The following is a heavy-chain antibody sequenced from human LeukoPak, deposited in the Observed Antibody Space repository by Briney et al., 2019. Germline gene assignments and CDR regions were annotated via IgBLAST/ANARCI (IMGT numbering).Heavy chain of an antibody. J-gene: IGHJ4*02. V-gene: IGHV1-18*01. CDR1: GYTFTNFA. Sequence: ASVTVSCKASGYTFTNFAISWVRQAPGQGLEWMGWISTYNGNTNYAQNLQGRVTMTTDTSTNTAYMELRSLRSDDTGVYYCARGDRGYSYGNFDYWGQGTLVTVSS. CDR2: ISTYNGNT. CDR3: ARGDRGYSYGNFDY. D-gene: IGHD5-18*01.